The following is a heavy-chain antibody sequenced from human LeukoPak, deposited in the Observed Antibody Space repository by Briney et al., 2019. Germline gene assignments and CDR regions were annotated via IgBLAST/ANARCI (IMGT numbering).Heavy chain of an antibody. CDR1: GGTFSSYA. CDR3: ATEPTMTTVTTGPSSEYFQH. J-gene: IGHJ1*01. D-gene: IGHD4-11*01. V-gene: IGHV1-69*05. Sequence: SVKVSCKASGGTFSSYAISWVRQALGEGVEWMGGIIPMFGKANYAQKFQGRVTITTDESTSTAYMDLSSLRSDDTAVYYCATEPTMTTVTTGPSSEYFQHWGQGTLVTVSS. CDR2: IIPMFGKA.